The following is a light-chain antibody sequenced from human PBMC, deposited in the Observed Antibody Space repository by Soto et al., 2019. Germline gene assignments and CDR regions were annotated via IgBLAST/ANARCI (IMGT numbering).Light chain of an antibody. J-gene: IGLJ1*01. Sequence: QSALTQPASVSGSPGQSITISCTGTSSDVGAYNYVSWYQQHPGKAPKLMIYEVSNRPSGVSNRFSGSKSGNTASLTISGLQTDDEADYYCSSYSISTAYLFGTGTKLTVL. CDR1: SSDVGAYNY. V-gene: IGLV2-14*01. CDR3: SSYSISTAYL. CDR2: EVS.